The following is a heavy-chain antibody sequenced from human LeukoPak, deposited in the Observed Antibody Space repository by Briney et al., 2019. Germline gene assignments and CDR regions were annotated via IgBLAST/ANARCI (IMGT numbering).Heavy chain of an antibody. CDR1: GYTFSNYD. D-gene: IGHD3-9*01. J-gene: IGHJ4*02. V-gene: IGHV1-18*01. CDR3: AWNYDILTGTLDY. CDR2: ITPYNGNT. Sequence: ASVKVSCKTSGYTFSNYDITWVRQAPGQGLDWMGWITPYNGNTDYVQKVQGRVTMTADTSTSTAYMELSSLRSEDTAVYYCAWNYDILTGTLDYWGQGTLVTVSS.